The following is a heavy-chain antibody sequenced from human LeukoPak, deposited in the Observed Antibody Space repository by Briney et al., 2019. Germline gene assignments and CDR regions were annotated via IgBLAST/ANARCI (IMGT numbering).Heavy chain of an antibody. CDR3: AKPGGGGFDY. D-gene: IGHD3-16*01. CDR2: ISWDGGST. CDR1: GFTFDDYA. Sequence: GGSPRLSCAASGFTFDDYAMHWVHQAPGKGLEGVSLISWDGGSTYHADSVKGRFTISRDNSKNSLYLQMNSLRAEDTALYYCAKPGGGGFDYWGQGTLVTVSS. V-gene: IGHV3-43D*03. J-gene: IGHJ4*02.